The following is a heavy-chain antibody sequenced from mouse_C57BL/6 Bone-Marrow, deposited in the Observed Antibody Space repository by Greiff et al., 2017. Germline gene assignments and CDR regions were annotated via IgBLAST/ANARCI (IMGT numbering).Heavy chain of an antibody. J-gene: IGHJ2*01. V-gene: IGHV1-81*01. CDR1: GYTFTSYG. CDR2: IYPRSGNT. CDR3: ARDYSNYPRPYYFDY. Sequence: QVQLQQSGAELARPGASVTLSCKASGYTFTSYGISWVKQRTGQGLEWIGEIYPRSGNTYYNEKFKGKATLTADKSSSTAYMELRRLTSEDSAVYFCARDYSNYPRPYYFDYWGQGTTLTVSS. D-gene: IGHD2-5*01.